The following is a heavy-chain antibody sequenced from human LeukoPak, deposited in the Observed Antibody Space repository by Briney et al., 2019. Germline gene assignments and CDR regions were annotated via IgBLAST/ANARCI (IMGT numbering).Heavy chain of an antibody. CDR2: IHGDGRTT. D-gene: IGHD3-22*01. CDR3: AKRGYYHDSSAYFYFDY. Sequence: PGGSLRLSCAASGFTFSSYWIHWVRQVPGKGLVWVSRIHGDGRTTTYADSVKGRFTISRDNSKNTLYLQMNSLRADDTAVYYCAKRGYYHDSSAYFYFDYWGQGTLVTVSS. V-gene: IGHV3-74*01. J-gene: IGHJ4*02. CDR1: GFTFSSYW.